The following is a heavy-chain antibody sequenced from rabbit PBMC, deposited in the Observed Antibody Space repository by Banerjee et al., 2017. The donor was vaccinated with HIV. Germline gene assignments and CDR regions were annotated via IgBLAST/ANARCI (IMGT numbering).Heavy chain of an antibody. V-gene: IGHV1S45*01. CDR2: YAGDGST. CDR1: GFSFSSNYW. Sequence: QEQLKESGGDLVKPGASLTLTCTASGFSFSSNYWISWVRQAPGKGLEWIACYAGDGSTYYASWAKGRFTISKTSSTTVTLQMTSLTAADTATYFCARDDAAYGGYGYGTRLDLWGQGTLVTVS. D-gene: IGHD6-1*01. CDR3: ARDDAAYGGYGYGTRLDL. J-gene: IGHJ3*01.